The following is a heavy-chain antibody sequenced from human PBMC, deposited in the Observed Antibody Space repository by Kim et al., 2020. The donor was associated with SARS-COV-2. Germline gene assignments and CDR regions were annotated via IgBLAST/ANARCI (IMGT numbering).Heavy chain of an antibody. CDR3: ARDPVADGYNFFDY. D-gene: IGHD5-12*01. Sequence: GGSLRLSCAASGLTVTSNHMTWIRQGPGRGLEWVSFIFRGGTTYYAPSVKGRFTVSRVYYKNTLSLQMNSLRAEDTAIYYCARDPVADGYNFFDYWGQGTLVTVSS. J-gene: IGHJ4*02. V-gene: IGHV3-53*01. CDR1: GLTVTSNH. CDR2: IFRGGTT.